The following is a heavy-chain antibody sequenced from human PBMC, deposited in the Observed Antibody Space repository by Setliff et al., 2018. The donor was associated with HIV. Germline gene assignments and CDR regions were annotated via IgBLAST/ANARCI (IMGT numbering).Heavy chain of an antibody. CDR2: ISSDGGTI. CDR3: ARDYRTSNWFDP. Sequence: GGSLRFSCAASGFIFSTYSMNWVRQAPGKGLEWVAYISSDGGTIYYADSVKGRFTIFRDNSNNSLYLQMNSLRAEDTAVYFCARDYRTSNWFDPWGHGTLVTVSS. V-gene: IGHV3-48*04. D-gene: IGHD3-16*02. CDR1: GFIFSTYS. J-gene: IGHJ5*02.